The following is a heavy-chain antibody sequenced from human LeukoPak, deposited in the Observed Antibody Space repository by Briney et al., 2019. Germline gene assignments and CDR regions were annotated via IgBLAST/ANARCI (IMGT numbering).Heavy chain of an antibody. Sequence: GGSLRLSCAASGFTFSSYAMSWVRQAPGKGLEWVLAISGSGGSTSYADSVKGRFTISRDNSKNTLYLQMNSLRAEDTAVYYCAKEITITMVRGGIDYWGQGTLVTVSS. V-gene: IGHV3-23*01. CDR2: ISGSGGST. CDR3: AKEITITMVRGGIDY. D-gene: IGHD3-10*01. J-gene: IGHJ4*02. CDR1: GFTFSSYA.